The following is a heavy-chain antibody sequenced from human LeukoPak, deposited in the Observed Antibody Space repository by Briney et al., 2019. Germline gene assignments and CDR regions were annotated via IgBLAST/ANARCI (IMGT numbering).Heavy chain of an antibody. Sequence: GGSLRLSCAASGFTFSSYSMNWVRQAPGKGLEWVGRIKSKTDDGTTDYAAPVKGRFTISRDDSKNTLYLHMNSLKTEDTAVYYCTTGPYSGSYQISDYWGQGTLVTVSS. V-gene: IGHV3-15*07. D-gene: IGHD1-26*01. CDR1: GFTFSSYS. CDR3: TTGPYSGSYQISDY. J-gene: IGHJ4*02. CDR2: IKSKTDDGTT.